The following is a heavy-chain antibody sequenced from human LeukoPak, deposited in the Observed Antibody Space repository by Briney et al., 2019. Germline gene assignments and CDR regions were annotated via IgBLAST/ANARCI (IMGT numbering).Heavy chain of an antibody. Sequence: ASVKVSCKASGGTFSSYAISWVRQAPGQGLEWMGGIIPIFGTANYAQKFQGRLTITADKSTGTGYMELSSLRSEDSAVHYCAVLSDGAYCGGDCFYLDSWGQGTLVAVSS. V-gene: IGHV1-69*06. CDR2: IIPIFGTA. D-gene: IGHD2-21*02. CDR1: GGTFSSYA. CDR3: AVLSDGAYCGGDCFYLDS. J-gene: IGHJ5*01.